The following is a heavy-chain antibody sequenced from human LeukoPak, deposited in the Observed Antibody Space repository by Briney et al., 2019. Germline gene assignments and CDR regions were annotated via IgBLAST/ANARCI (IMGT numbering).Heavy chain of an antibody. D-gene: IGHD1-1*01. Sequence: SETLSLTCAVSGYSISSGYYRGWIRQPPGKGLEWIGSIYHSGSTYYNPSLKSRVTISVDTSKNQFSLKLSSVTAADTAVYYCARDLRTGKRNWFDPWGQGTLVTVSS. V-gene: IGHV4-38-2*02. J-gene: IGHJ5*02. CDR1: GYSISSGYY. CDR3: ARDLRTGKRNWFDP. CDR2: IYHSGST.